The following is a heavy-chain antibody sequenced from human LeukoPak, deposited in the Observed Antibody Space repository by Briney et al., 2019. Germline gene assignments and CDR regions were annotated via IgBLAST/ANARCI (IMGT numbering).Heavy chain of an antibody. D-gene: IGHD3-10*01. Sequence: KPSQTLSLTCTVSGGSISSGGYYWSWIRQHPGKGLEWIGYIYYSGSTYYNPSLKSRVTISVDTSKNQFSLKLSSVTAADTAVYYCARSPGDVVRYYYMGVWGKGTTVTVSS. CDR2: IYYSGST. CDR1: GGSISSGGYY. J-gene: IGHJ6*03. CDR3: ARSPGDVVRYYYMGV. V-gene: IGHV4-31*03.